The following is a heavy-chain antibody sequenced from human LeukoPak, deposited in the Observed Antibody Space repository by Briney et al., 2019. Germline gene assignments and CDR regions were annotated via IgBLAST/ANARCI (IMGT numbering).Heavy chain of an antibody. J-gene: IGHJ3*02. CDR3: ARGGFTTMVRGVIITLDAFDI. D-gene: IGHD3-10*01. Sequence: SVKVSCKASGGTFSSYAISWVRQAPGQGLEWMGRIIPILGIANYAQKFQGRVTMTRDTSTSTVYMELSSLRSEDTAVYYCARGGFTTMVRGVIITLDAFDIWGQGTMVTVSS. CDR1: GGTFSSYA. V-gene: IGHV1-69*04. CDR2: IIPILGIA.